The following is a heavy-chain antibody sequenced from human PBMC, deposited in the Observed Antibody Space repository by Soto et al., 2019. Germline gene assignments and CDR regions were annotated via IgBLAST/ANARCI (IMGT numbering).Heavy chain of an antibody. J-gene: IGHJ6*02. D-gene: IGHD5-18*01. Sequence: VQLLESGGGLGQPGGSLRLSCEASGFTFSSYGIHWVRQAPGKGLEWVALISYDGTDKYYADSVKGRFTISRDNSKNTLYLQMSSLGPEDTAVYYCVKERYAQLWLEDYGMDVWGQGTTVTV. CDR3: VKERYAQLWLEDYGMDV. V-gene: IGHV3-30*18. CDR1: GFTFSSYG. CDR2: ISYDGTDK.